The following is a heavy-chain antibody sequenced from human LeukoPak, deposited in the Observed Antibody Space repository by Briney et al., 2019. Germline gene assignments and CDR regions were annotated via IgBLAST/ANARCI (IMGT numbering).Heavy chain of an antibody. Sequence: NPGGSLRLSCTASGFRFSDFGMNWVRQAPGKGLEWVSAIDPSSTYTYYADSVKGRFTISRDNAKNSLHLQMNSLRAEDTAVYYCARDAAANDYWGQGTLVTVSS. D-gene: IGHD6-25*01. J-gene: IGHJ4*02. CDR2: IDPSSTYT. V-gene: IGHV3-21*01. CDR1: GFRFSDFG. CDR3: ARDAAANDY.